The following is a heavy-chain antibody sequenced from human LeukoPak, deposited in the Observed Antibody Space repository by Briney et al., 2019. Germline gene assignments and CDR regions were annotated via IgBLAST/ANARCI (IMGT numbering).Heavy chain of an antibody. CDR1: GFTFSSYW. CDR2: ISGDGTIT. J-gene: IGHJ6*02. V-gene: IGHV3-43*02. Sequence: GGSLRLSCAASGFTFSSYWLSWVRQAPGKGLEWVSLISGDGTITYYADSVKGRFTISRDNSKNSLFLEMNSLRSEDTALYYCAKDTPLFYHYYGIDVWGQGTTVTVSS. CDR3: AKDTPLFYHYYGIDV.